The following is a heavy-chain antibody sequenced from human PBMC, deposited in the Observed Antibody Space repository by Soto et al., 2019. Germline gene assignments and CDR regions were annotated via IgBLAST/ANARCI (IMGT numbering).Heavy chain of an antibody. CDR2: IYPGDSDT. CDR3: ARQGWGAVAVDNWFDP. J-gene: IGHJ5*02. V-gene: IGHV5-51*01. CDR1: GYSFTSYW. D-gene: IGHD6-19*01. Sequence: PGESLKISCNGSGYSFTSYWIGWVRQMPGKGLEWMGIIYPGDSDTRYSPSFQGQVTIPADKSISTAYLQWSSLKASDTAMYYCARQGWGAVAVDNWFDPWGQGTLVTV.